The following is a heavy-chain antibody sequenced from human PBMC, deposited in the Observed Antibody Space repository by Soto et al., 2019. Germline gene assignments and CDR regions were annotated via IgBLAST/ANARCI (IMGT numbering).Heavy chain of an antibody. CDR3: ARDLDYYDRSGRDYYYGMDV. V-gene: IGHV1-69*01. D-gene: IGHD3-22*01. CDR2: IIPIFGTA. CDR1: GGTFSSYA. Sequence: QVQLVQSGAEVKKPGSSVKVSCKASGGTFSSYAISWVRQAPGQGLEWMGGIIPIFGTANYAQKFQGRVTITADESTSTAYMELISLRSEDTAVYYCARDLDYYDRSGRDYYYGMDVWGQGTTVTVSS. J-gene: IGHJ6*02.